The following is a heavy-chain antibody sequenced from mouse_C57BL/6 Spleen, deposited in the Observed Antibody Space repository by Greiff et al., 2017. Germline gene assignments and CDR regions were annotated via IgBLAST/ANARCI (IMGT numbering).Heavy chain of an antibody. J-gene: IGHJ3*01. D-gene: IGHD2-5*01. CDR3: AKREGYSNPFAY. V-gene: IGHV2-5*01. Sequence: VQGVESGPGLVQPSQSLSITCTVSGFSLTSYGVHWVRQSPGKGLEWLGVIWRGGSTDYNAAFMSRLSITKDNSKSQVFFKMNSLQADDTAIYCCAKREGYSNPFAYWGQGTLVTVSA. CDR2: IWRGGST. CDR1: GFSLTSYG.